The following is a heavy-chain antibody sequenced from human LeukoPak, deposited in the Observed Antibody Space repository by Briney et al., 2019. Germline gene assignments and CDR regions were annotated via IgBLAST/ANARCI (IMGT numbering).Heavy chain of an antibody. CDR3: ARDRNCGYSYGPYFDY. J-gene: IGHJ4*02. CDR2: INAYNGNT. D-gene: IGHD5-18*01. CDR1: GYTFVNYG. Sequence: ASVKVSCKASGYTFVNYGVTWVRQAPGQGLEWMGRINAYNGNTDYVQKFQGGVTLTNDTSTNTAYMERRSLRSDDTAVYFCARDRNCGYSYGPYFDYWGQGTLVTVSS. V-gene: IGHV1-18*01.